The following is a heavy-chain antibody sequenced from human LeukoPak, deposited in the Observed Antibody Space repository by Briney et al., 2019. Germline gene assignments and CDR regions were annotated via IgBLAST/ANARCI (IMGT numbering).Heavy chain of an antibody. Sequence: ASVKVSCKASGYTFTSYDINWVRQATGQGLEWMGWKNPNSGSTGYAQKFQGRVTITRNTSISTAYMELSSLRSEDTAVYYCARGHIAARPVDDYWGQGTLVTVSS. J-gene: IGHJ4*02. CDR1: GYTFTSYD. D-gene: IGHD6-6*01. CDR3: ARGHIAARPVDDY. V-gene: IGHV1-8*03. CDR2: KNPNSGST.